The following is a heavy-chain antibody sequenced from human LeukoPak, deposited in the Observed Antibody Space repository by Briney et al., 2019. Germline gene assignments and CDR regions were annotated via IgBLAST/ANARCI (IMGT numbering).Heavy chain of an antibody. Sequence: SETLSLTCTVSGGSISSYYWSWIRQPPGKGLEWIGYIYYSGSTNYNPSLKSRVTISVDTSKNQFSLKLSSVTAADTAVYYCARGAAVPGAYYYGMDVWGQGTTATVSS. CDR3: ARGAAVPGAYYYGMDV. CDR1: GGSISSYY. D-gene: IGHD6-13*01. CDR2: IYYSGST. J-gene: IGHJ6*02. V-gene: IGHV4-59*01.